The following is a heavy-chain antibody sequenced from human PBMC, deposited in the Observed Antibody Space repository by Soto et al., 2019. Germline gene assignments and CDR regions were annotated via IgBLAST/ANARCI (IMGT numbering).Heavy chain of an antibody. Sequence: PSETLSLTCTVSGGSISSSSYYWGWIRQPPGKGLEWIGSIYYSGSTYYNPSLKSRVTISVDTSKNQFSLKLSSVTAADTAVYYCARHQEGWLRLKSYYYYYGMDVWGQGTTVTVSS. V-gene: IGHV4-39*01. CDR1: GGSISSSSYY. CDR3: ARHQEGWLRLKSYYYYYGMDV. CDR2: IYYSGST. D-gene: IGHD5-12*01. J-gene: IGHJ6*02.